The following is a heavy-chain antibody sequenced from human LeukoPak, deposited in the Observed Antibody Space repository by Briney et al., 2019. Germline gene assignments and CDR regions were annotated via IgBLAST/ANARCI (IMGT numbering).Heavy chain of an antibody. CDR1: GYTFTGYY. CDR3: ARSEMADY. J-gene: IGHJ4*02. CDR2: INPNSGAT. D-gene: IGHD1-14*01. Sequence: ASVKVSCKASGYTFTGYYMHWVRQAPGQGLEWMGWINPNSGATNYAQRFQGRVTMTRDTSISTAYMELSRLRSDDTALYYCARSEMADYWGQGTLVTVSS. V-gene: IGHV1-2*02.